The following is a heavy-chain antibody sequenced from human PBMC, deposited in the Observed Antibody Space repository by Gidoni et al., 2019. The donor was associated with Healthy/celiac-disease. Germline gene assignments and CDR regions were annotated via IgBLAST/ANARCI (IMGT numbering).Heavy chain of an antibody. CDR3: ARVRAAAARAFDI. V-gene: IGHV1-2*06. Sequence: VQLVQSGAEVKKPGASVKVSCKASGYTFTGYYMHWVRQAPGQGLEWMARINPYSGGTNYAQKFQGRVTMTRETSISTAYMGLSRLRSDDTAVYYCARVRAAAARAFDIWGQGTMVTVSS. D-gene: IGHD6-13*01. J-gene: IGHJ3*02. CDR1: GYTFTGYY. CDR2: INPYSGGT.